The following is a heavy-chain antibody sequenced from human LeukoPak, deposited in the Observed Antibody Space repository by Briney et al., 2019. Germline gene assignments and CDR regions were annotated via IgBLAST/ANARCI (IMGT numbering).Heavy chain of an antibody. CDR3: AKSFSH. CDR1: GFTFSSYG. J-gene: IGHJ4*02. V-gene: IGHV3-30*18. Sequence: PGGSLRLSCAASGFTFSSYGMHWVRQAPGKGLEWVAVISYDGSNKYYADSVKGRFIISRDNSKNTLYLQMNSLRAEDTAVYYCAKSFSHWGQGTLVTVSS. CDR2: ISYDGSNK.